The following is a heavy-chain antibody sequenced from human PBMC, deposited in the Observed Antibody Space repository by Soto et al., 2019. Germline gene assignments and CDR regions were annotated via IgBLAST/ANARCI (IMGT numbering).Heavy chain of an antibody. D-gene: IGHD4-17*01. Sequence: GVSLRLACSSSVYRVSVKEDLSWVRPAPGKGLEWVSAVYDVDVTFYADSVKGRFTTSGDSSRTIVYLQMNSLRPDDTAVYYCAPRHLREHAYDIWGQGTAVNVSS. V-gene: IGHV3-53*01. CDR3: APRHLREHAYDI. CDR1: VYRVSVKED. J-gene: IGHJ3*02. CDR2: VYDVDVT.